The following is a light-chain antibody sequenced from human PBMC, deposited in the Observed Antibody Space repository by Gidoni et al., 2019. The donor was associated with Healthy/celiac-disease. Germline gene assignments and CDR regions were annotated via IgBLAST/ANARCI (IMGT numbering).Light chain of an antibody. CDR1: QSVSSY. Sequence: EIVLTQSPATLSLSPGERATLSCRASQSVSSYLAWYQQKPGQAPRLLIYDASNRATGIPARFSGSGSGTDFTLTISSLEPEDFAVYYCQQRSNWPSFTFASXTKVDIK. CDR2: DAS. V-gene: IGKV3-11*01. J-gene: IGKJ3*01. CDR3: QQRSNWPSFT.